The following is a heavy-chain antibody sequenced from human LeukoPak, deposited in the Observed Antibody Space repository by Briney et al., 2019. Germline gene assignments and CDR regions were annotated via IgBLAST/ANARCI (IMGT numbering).Heavy chain of an antibody. V-gene: IGHV3-30*18. CDR1: GFTFSSYG. Sequence: GGSLRLSCAASGFTFSSYGMHWVRQAPGKGLEWVAVISYDGSNKYYADSVKGRFTISRDNSKNTLYLQMNSLRAEDTAVYYCAKVALIAARLGHFDYWGRGTLVTVSS. CDR2: ISYDGSNK. J-gene: IGHJ4*02. CDR3: AKVALIAARLGHFDY. D-gene: IGHD6-6*01.